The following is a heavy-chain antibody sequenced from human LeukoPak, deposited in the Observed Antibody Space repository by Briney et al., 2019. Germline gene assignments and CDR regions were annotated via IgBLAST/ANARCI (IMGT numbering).Heavy chain of an antibody. CDR1: GFSFSSYS. CDR3: AKDPLNYGGHYFDN. D-gene: IGHD4-23*01. CDR2: MSGRSDGP. V-gene: IGHV3-23*01. J-gene: IGHJ4*02. Sequence: GGSLRLSCAASGFSFSSYSMHWVRQAPGKGLEWVSSMSGRSDGPYYADSVKGRFTTSRDNSKSTMYLQINNVRAEDAAVYYCAKDPLNYGGHYFDNWGQGTRVTVSS.